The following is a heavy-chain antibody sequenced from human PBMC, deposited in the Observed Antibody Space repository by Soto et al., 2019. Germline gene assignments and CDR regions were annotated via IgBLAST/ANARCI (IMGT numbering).Heavy chain of an antibody. J-gene: IGHJ6*02. CDR1: GFTFSSYA. Sequence: QVQLVESGGGVVQPGRSLRLSCAASGFTFSSYAMHWVRQAPGKGLEWVAVISYDGSNKYYADSVKGRFTISRDNSKNTLYLQMNGLRAEDTAVYYCAREIVYCISTSCSRGYGMDVWGQGTTVTVSS. CDR3: AREIVYCISTSCSRGYGMDV. V-gene: IGHV3-30-3*01. D-gene: IGHD2-2*01. CDR2: ISYDGSNK.